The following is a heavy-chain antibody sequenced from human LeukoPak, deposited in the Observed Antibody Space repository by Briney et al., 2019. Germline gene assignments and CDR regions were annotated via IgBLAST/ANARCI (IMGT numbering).Heavy chain of an antibody. CDR1: GDSTSSSTYY. J-gene: IGHJ3*02. D-gene: IGHD5-12*01. CDR2: IYDSGTT. CDR3: ATHRRSGSGGSENAFEI. V-gene: IGHV4-39*01. Sequence: SETLSLTCTVSGDSTSSSTYYWDWIRQAPGKGLEWIGNIYDSGTTHYNPSLKSRVTISGDTSKNQFSLKLNSVTAADTAIYYCATHRRSGSGGSENAFEIWGQGAMVTVSS.